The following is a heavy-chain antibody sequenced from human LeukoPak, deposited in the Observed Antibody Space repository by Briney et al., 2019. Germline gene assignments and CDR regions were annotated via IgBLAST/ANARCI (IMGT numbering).Heavy chain of an antibody. V-gene: IGHV1-69*05. J-gene: IGHJ4*02. CDR1: GGTFSSYA. CDR3: ATYGVGPRDLDY. Sequence: ASVKVSCKASGGTFSSYAISWVRQAPGQGLEWMGGIIPIFGTANYAQKFQGRVTFTTDESTSTAYVELSSLRSEDTAVYYCATYGVGPRDLDYWGQGTLVTVSS. CDR2: IIPIFGTA. D-gene: IGHD1-26*01.